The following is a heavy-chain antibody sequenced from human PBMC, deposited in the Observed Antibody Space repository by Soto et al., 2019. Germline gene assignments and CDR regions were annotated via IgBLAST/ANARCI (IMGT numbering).Heavy chain of an antibody. Sequence: YWGLVHPLAGKGLAWIGSICSSGSTYYNPSLKSRVTISVDTSKNQFSQRLSSVTAADTAVYDGARHQRAPGTYAQTLDNWGKGNLVPVS. V-gene: IGHV4-39*01. D-gene: IGHD1-1*01. J-gene: IGHJ4*02. CDR2: ICSSGST. CDR3: ARHQRAPGTYAQTLDN. CDR1: Y.